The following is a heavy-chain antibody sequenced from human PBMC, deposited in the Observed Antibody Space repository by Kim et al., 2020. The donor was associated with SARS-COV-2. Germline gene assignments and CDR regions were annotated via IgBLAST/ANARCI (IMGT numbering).Heavy chain of an antibody. CDR2: IYHSGST. Sequence: SETLSLTCAVSGGSISSSNWWSWVRQPPGTGLEWIGEIYHSGSTNYNPSLKSRVTISVDKSKNQFSLKLSSVTAADTAVYYCARRVATRQGDKRAQAFDIWGQGTMVTVSS. CDR1: GGSISSSNW. V-gene: IGHV4-4*02. D-gene: IGHD5-12*01. J-gene: IGHJ3*02. CDR3: ARRVATRQGDKRAQAFDI.